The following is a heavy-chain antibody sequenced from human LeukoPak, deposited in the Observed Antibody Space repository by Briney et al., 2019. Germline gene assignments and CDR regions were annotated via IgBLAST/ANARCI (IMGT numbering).Heavy chain of an antibody. V-gene: IGHV4-34*01. D-gene: IGHD3-22*01. Sequence: SETLSLTCAVYGGSFSGYYWSSIRQPPGKGLEWIGEINHSGSTNYNPSLKSRGTISVDTSKNQFSLKLSSVTAANTAVYYCARESLLLDAFDIWGQGTMVTVSS. CDR1: GGSFSGYY. CDR2: INHSGST. CDR3: ARESLLLDAFDI. J-gene: IGHJ3*02.